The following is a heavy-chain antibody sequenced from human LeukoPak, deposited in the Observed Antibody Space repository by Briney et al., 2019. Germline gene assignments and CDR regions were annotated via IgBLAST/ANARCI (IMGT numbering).Heavy chain of an antibody. CDR3: ARYTYESLFDY. V-gene: IGHV1-46*01. J-gene: IGHJ4*02. Sequence: GASVKVSCKASGYTFSSYYMHWVRQAPGQGLECMGIINPSGGSTSYAQKFQGRVTMTRDTSTSTVYMELSSLRSEDTAVYYCARYTYESLFDYWGQGTLVTVSS. CDR2: INPSGGST. CDR1: GYTFSSYY. D-gene: IGHD5-18*01.